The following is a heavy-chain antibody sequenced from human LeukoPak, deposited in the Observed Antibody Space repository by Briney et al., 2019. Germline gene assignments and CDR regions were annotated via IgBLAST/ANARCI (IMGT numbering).Heavy chain of an antibody. CDR3: ADPPNAGY. D-gene: IGHD4/OR15-4a*01. J-gene: IGHJ4*02. CDR1: GFTFSNYA. V-gene: IGHV3-23*01. Sequence: GGSLGLSCAASGFTFSNYAMSWVRQAPGKGLEWVSSIGGTDGRTYYAESVQGRFTISRDNSKKTLFLQMHSLRVEDTAVYFCADPPNAGYWGRGTLVTVSS. CDR2: IGGTDGRT.